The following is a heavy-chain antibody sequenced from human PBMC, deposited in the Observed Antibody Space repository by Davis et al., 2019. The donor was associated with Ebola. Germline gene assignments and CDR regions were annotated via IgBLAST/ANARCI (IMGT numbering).Heavy chain of an antibody. CDR2: IYYSRST. V-gene: IGHV4-61*01. D-gene: IGHD4-17*01. Sequence: PGGSLRLSCNVSGSSVRSDISFWSWIRQPPGKGLEWVANIYYSRSTHYNPSLKSRVTISVDTSKNQVSLKLSSVTAADTAVYYCLGGRYGEPFDYWGQGTLVNGSS. CDR3: LGGRYGEPFDY. CDR1: GSSVRSDISF. J-gene: IGHJ4*02.